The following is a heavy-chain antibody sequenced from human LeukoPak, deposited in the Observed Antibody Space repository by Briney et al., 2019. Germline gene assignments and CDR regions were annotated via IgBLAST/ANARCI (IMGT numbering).Heavy chain of an antibody. D-gene: IGHD3-22*01. J-gene: IGHJ4*02. CDR3: AKSTMEDYYDSCGYYPIDSYFDY. CDR2: ISYDGSNK. V-gene: IGHV3-30*18. Sequence: GRSLRLACAASGFTFSSYGMHWVRQAPGKGLEWVAVISYDGSNKYYADSVKGRFTISRDNSKNTLYLQMNSLRAEDTAVYYCAKSTMEDYYDSCGYYPIDSYFDYWGQGTLVTVSS. CDR1: GFTFSSYG.